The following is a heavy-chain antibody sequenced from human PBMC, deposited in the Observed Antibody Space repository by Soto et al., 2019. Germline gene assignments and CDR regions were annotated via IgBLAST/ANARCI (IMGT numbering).Heavy chain of an antibody. CDR1: GFTVSSYY. V-gene: IGHV3-66*04. CDR2: IYSAGSA. D-gene: IGHD6-13*01. Sequence: EVQLVESGRGLVQPGGSLRLSCAASGFTVSSYYMSWVRQAPGKGLEWVSVIYSAGSADFADSVKGRFTISRDNSKNTLYLQMSSLRAEDTAVYYCARLPSRSYHSFDSWGQGTLVTVSS. J-gene: IGHJ4*02. CDR3: ARLPSRSYHSFDS.